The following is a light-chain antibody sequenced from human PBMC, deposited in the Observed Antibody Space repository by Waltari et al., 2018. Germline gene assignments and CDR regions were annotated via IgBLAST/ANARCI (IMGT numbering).Light chain of an antibody. J-gene: IGKJ2*01. Sequence: DIQMTQSPSSLSASVGDRVTLTCRASESISSYLNWYQQKPGKAPQLLIYAASNLQTGVPSRFSGSGSGTDFSLTITSLQPEDFATYYCQQSYRSPRTFGQGTKLEIK. V-gene: IGKV1-39*01. CDR3: QQSYRSPRT. CDR1: ESISSY. CDR2: AAS.